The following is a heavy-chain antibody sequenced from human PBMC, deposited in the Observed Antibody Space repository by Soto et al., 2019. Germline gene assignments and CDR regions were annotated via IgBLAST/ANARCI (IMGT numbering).Heavy chain of an antibody. D-gene: IGHD2-2*01. J-gene: IGHJ4*02. CDR3: ARDIGSYAYAEGY. CDR2: VYSSGTT. V-gene: IGHV4-4*07. Sequence: PSETLSLTCSVSGGSINSYWWSWIRQPAGKGLEWIGRVYSSGTTDYNPSLNSRATMSVGTSKNQFSLKLTSVTAADTAVYYCARDIGSYAYAEGYWGQGSQVTVSS. CDR1: GGSINSYW.